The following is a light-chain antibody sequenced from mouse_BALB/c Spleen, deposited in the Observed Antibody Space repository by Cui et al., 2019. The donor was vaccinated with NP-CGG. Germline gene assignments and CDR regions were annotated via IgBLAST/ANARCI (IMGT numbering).Light chain of an antibody. Sequence: QAVVTQESALTTSPGETVTLTCRSSTGAVTTSNYANWVQEKPVHLFTGLIGGTNNRAPGVPARFSGPPIGDKAALTITGAQTEDEAIYFCALWFSNHWVFGGGTKLTVL. CDR1: TGAVTTSNY. J-gene: IGLJ1*01. CDR2: GTN. V-gene: IGLV1*01. CDR3: ALWFSNHWV.